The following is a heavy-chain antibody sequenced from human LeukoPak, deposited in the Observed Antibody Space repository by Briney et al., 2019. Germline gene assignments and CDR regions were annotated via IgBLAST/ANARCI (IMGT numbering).Heavy chain of an antibody. Sequence: ASVKVCCTASGFTLTSYGISWVRHAPGQGLEWMGWITAYNGNTNYAQTLQGRVTMTTDTSTSTTYMELRSLRSDDTAVYYCCSLDYYGSGSYYPLPRNWGQGTLVTVSS. V-gene: IGHV1-18*01. D-gene: IGHD3-10*01. J-gene: IGHJ4*02. CDR2: ITAYNGNT. CDR1: GFTLTSYG. CDR3: CSLDYYGSGSYYPLPRN.